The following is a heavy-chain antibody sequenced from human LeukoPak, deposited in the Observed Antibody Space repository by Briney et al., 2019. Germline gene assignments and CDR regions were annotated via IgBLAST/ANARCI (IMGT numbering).Heavy chain of an antibody. Sequence: GRSLRLSCAASGFIFGAYWMTWVSQAPGKGLEWEANIKQDGSETYYMDSVKGRFTISRENAKKSLFLQMNSLTAEDTALYYCVRSLEKFGTRDYWGQGTLVTVSS. V-gene: IGHV3-7*01. J-gene: IGHJ4*02. D-gene: IGHD3-10*01. CDR1: GFIFGAYW. CDR3: VRSLEKFGTRDY. CDR2: IKQDGSET.